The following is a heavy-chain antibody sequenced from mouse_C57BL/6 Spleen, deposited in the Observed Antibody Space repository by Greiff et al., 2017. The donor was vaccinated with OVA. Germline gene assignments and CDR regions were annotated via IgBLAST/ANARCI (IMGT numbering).Heavy chain of an antibody. CDR2: INPNNGGT. D-gene: IGHD2-2*01. J-gene: IGHJ4*01. V-gene: IGHV1-26*01. Sequence: EVQLQQSGPELVKPGASVKLSCKASGYTFTDYYMNWVKQSPGKSLEWIGDINPNNGGTSYNQKFKGKATLPVDKTSSTAYMELRSLTSEDSAVDNCANNGYDVGDNDMDYWGQGTSVTVSS. CDR3: ANNGYDVGDNDMDY. CDR1: GYTFTDYY.